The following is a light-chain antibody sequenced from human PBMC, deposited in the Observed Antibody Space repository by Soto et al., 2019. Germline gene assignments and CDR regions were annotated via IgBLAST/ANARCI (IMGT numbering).Light chain of an antibody. V-gene: IGLV2-14*01. CDR3: SSYASNNILYV. CDR1: SSDVGAYDY. J-gene: IGLJ1*01. CDR2: EVS. Sequence: QSVLTQPASVSGSPGQSITISCTGTSSDVGAYDYVSWYQHPPGKAPKLIIYEVSNRPSGVSNRFSGSKSGNTASLTISGIQAEDEADYYSSSYASNNILYVFGTGTKVTVL.